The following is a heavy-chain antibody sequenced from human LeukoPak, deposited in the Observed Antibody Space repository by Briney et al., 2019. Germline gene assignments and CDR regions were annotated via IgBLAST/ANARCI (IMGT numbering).Heavy chain of an antibody. CDR1: GFTFSNYG. CDR3: AKGGSSWYGPLDY. Sequence: SGRTLRLSCAASGFTFSNYGMHWVRQAPGKGLEWVAATWYDGSNKYYADSVKGRFTISRDNSKNTLYLQMNSLRAEDTAVYYCAKGGSSWYGPLDYWGQGTLVTVSS. D-gene: IGHD6-13*01. V-gene: IGHV3-33*06. J-gene: IGHJ4*02. CDR2: TWYDGSNK.